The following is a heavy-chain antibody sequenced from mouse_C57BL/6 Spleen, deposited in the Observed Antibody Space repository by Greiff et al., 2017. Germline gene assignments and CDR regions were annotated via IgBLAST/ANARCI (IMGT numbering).Heavy chain of an antibody. D-gene: IGHD2-4*01. CDR3: AIYDYDEAWFAY. V-gene: IGHV5-17*01. CDR1: GFTFSDYG. J-gene: IGHJ3*01. CDR2: ISSGSSTI. Sequence: DVLLVESGGGLVKPGGSLKLSCAASGFTFSDYGMHWVRQAPEKGLEWVAYISSGSSTIYYADTVKGRFTISRDNAKNTLFLQMTSLRSEDTAMYYCAIYDYDEAWFAYWGQGTLVTVSA.